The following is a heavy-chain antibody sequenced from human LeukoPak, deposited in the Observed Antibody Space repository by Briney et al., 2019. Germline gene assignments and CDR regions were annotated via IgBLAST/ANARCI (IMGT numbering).Heavy chain of an antibody. CDR2: VHYSGTT. D-gene: IGHD2-2*01. CDR3: ARGGYQMLVGWFDP. Sequence: SEALSLTCTVSDGSITNYDWSWVRQPPGKGLEFIGHVHYSGTTNYNPSLRSRVTISIDTSKKHFFLKLKSVTAADTAVYYCARGGYQMLVGWFDPWGQGTLVTVSS. J-gene: IGHJ5*02. CDR1: DGSITNYD. V-gene: IGHV4-59*01.